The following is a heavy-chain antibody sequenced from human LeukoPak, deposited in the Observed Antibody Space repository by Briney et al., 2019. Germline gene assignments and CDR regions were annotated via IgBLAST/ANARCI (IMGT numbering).Heavy chain of an antibody. CDR1: RYTFSGYY. CDR2: INANSGVT. D-gene: IGHD4-17*01. V-gene: IGHV1-2*02. J-gene: IGHJ4*02. Sequence: GSVKVSCKASRYTFSGYYVHWVRQAPGQGLEWMGWINANSGVTNYAQNFQGRVTMTRDTSISTVYMELSSLRSDDTAVYYCASYGDFSHNLDYWGQGTLVTVSS. CDR3: ASYGDFSHNLDY.